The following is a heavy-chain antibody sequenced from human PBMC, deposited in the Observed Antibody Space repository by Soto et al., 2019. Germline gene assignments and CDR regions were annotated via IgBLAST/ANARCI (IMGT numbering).Heavy chain of an antibody. D-gene: IGHD3-3*01. CDR3: ARGNFWSGYDPSYYYYMDV. J-gene: IGHJ6*03. CDR2: INQSGST. CDR1: GGSFTGYF. V-gene: IGHV4-34*02. Sequence: QVQLQQWGAGLLKPSETLSLTCAVSGGSFTGYFWNWIRQTPGKGLEWIGEINQSGSTTYNPSLKSRVTISGDRSKNQFSLGLNSVTAADTAGYYCARGNFWSGYDPSYYYYMDVWGKGTAVTVSS.